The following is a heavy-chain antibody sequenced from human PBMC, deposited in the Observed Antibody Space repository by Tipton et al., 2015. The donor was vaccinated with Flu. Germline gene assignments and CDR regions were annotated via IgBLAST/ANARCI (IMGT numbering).Heavy chain of an antibody. J-gene: IGHJ4*02. CDR1: GGSISSSSYH. Sequence: LRLSCTVSGGSISSSSYHWAWIRQPPGKGLEWIASIDYRGSTYHDPSLKSRVTISVDTSKNQFSLKLSSVTAADTAVYYCARELDYGVFSPYFDYCGQGTLVTVSS. CDR3: ARELDYGVFSPYFDY. V-gene: IGHV4-39*07. D-gene: IGHD4-17*01. CDR2: IDYRGST.